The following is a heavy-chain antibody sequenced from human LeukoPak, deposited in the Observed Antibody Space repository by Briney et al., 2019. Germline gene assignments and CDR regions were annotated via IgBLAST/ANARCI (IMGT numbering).Heavy chain of an antibody. D-gene: IGHD6-13*01. J-gene: IGHJ4*02. CDR3: ARWEAAAGPFDY. CDR2: ISSSSSHI. V-gene: IGHV3-21*01. CDR1: GFTFSSYS. Sequence: PGGSLRPSCAASGFTFSSYSMNWVRQAPGKGLEWVSSISSSSSHIYYADSVKGRFTISRGNAKNSLYLQMNSLRAEDTAVYYCARWEAAAGPFDYWGQGTLVTVSS.